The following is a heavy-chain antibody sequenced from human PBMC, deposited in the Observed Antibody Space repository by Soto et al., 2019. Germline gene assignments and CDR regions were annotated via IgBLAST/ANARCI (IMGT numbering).Heavy chain of an antibody. Sequence: KSLKMSCPGFGYTFTTFWISWVRQMPGKGLEWLGRVDPRDSYVTYNPSFEGHVTISADKSISTAYLQWGSLKASDTAMYFCARIYCTTTTCDSWFDPRGQVTPGTVSS. CDR1: GYTFTTFW. CDR3: ARIYCTTTTCDSWFDP. CDR2: VDPRDSYV. J-gene: IGHJ5*02. V-gene: IGHV5-10-1*01. D-gene: IGHD2-8*01.